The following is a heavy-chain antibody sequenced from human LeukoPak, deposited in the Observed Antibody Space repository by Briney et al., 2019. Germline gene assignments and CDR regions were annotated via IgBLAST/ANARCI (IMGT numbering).Heavy chain of an antibody. CDR2: IYYNGDA. Sequence: PSETLSLTCTVSGGSIDNNDYYWGWIRQPPGRGLEWIGSIYYNGDAYYNPSLRSRVTISVDPSKNLVSLQLSSVTAADTAVYYCARVRKGVPYYMDVWGKGTTVTVSS. D-gene: IGHD3-10*01. CDR3: ARVRKGVPYYMDV. CDR1: GGSIDNNDYY. J-gene: IGHJ6*03. V-gene: IGHV4-39*07.